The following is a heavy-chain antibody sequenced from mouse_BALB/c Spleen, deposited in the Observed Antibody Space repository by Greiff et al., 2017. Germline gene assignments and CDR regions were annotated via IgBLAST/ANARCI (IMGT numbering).Heavy chain of an antibody. CDR3: ARHYGSSYAHYFDY. CDR2: ISNGGGST. D-gene: IGHD1-1*01. Sequence: EVKLMESGGGLVQPGGSLKLSCAASGFTFSSYTMSWVRQTPEKRLEWVAYISNGGGSTYYPDTVKGRFTISRDNAKNTLYLQMSSLKSEDTAMYYCARHYGSSYAHYFDYWGQGTTLTVSS. CDR1: GFTFSSYT. J-gene: IGHJ2*01. V-gene: IGHV5-12-2*01.